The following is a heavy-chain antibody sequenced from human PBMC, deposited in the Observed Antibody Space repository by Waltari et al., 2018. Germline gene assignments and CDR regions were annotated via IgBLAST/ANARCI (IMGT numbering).Heavy chain of an antibody. V-gene: IGHV4-38-2*01. J-gene: IGHJ4*02. CDR2: IYHSGST. CDR3: AGTGIAAAGTGDY. Sequence: QVQLQESGPGLVKPSKTLSLTCAVSGYSISSGYYWGWIRQPPGKGLEWIGSIYHSGSTYYNPSLKSRVTISVDTSKNQFSLKLSSVTAADTAVYYCAGTGIAAAGTGDYWGQGTLVTVSS. CDR1: GYSISSGYY. D-gene: IGHD6-13*01.